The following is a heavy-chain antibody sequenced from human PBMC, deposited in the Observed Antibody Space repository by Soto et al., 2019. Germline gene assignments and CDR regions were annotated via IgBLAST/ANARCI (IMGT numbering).Heavy chain of an antibody. CDR2: ISYSGST. V-gene: IGHV4-59*08. D-gene: IGHD2-15*01. CDR1: GGSISYYY. CDR3: ARHVDSGFVY. J-gene: IGHJ4*02. Sequence: ETLSLTCIVSGGSISYYYWSWIRQPPGKGLEWIGYISYSGSTNYNPSLKRRVTISVDTSKNQFSLKLSSVTAADTAVYYCARHVDSGFVYWGQGSPVTVSS.